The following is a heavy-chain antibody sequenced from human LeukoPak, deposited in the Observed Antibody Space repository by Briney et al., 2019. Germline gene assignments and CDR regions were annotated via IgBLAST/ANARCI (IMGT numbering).Heavy chain of an antibody. Sequence: ASVKVSCKASGYTFTSYYMHWVRQAPGQGLEWMGIINPSGGSTSYAQKFQGRVTMTRDTSTSTVYMELSSLRSEDTAVYYCARDGVPAAQYNWFDPWGQGTLVTVSS. CDR3: ARDGVPAAQYNWFDP. D-gene: IGHD2-2*01. CDR2: INPSGGST. J-gene: IGHJ5*02. CDR1: GYTFTSYY. V-gene: IGHV1-46*01.